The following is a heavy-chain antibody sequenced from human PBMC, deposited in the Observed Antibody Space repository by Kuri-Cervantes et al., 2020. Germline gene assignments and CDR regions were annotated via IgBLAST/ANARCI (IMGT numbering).Heavy chain of an antibody. CDR3: AREWDLLISS. D-gene: IGHD1-26*01. CDR1: GGSIRTTIDY. V-gene: IGHV4-39*07. J-gene: IGHJ4*02. Sequence: GSLRLSCTVSGGSIRTTIDYWAWIRQPPGKGLEWIGAIYYTGRTYYNPSLKSRVTLSIDTSKNQFSLKLNSMTAADTAVYYCAREWDLLISSWGQGTLVTVSS. CDR2: IYYTGRT.